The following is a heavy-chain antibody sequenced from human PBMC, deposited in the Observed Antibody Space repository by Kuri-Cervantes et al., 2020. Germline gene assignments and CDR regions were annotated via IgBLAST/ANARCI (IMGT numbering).Heavy chain of an antibody. CDR2: IYPGNSDT. V-gene: IGHV5-51*01. Sequence: GESLKISCQASRYRFTTYWIGWVRQKPGKGLEWVGFIYPGNSDTRYSPSFQGQVTISADKSFSTAYLQWRSLRASDTAMYYCARPWRELRWYDAFDIWGQGTMVTVSS. CDR1: RYRFTTYW. CDR3: ARPWRELRWYDAFDI. D-gene: IGHD4-23*01. J-gene: IGHJ3*02.